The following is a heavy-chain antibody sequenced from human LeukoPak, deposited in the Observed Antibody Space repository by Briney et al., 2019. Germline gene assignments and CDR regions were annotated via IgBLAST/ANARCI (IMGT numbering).Heavy chain of an antibody. CDR1: GFTFSSYA. J-gene: IGHJ4*02. Sequence: PGGSLRLSCAASGFTFSSYAMSWVRQAPGKGLEWVSAISGSGGSTYYADSVKGRSTISRDNSKNTLYLQMNSLRAEDTAVYYCAKAKSGWYSYFDYWGQGTLVTVSS. V-gene: IGHV3-23*01. CDR2: ISGSGGST. CDR3: AKAKSGWYSYFDY. D-gene: IGHD6-19*01.